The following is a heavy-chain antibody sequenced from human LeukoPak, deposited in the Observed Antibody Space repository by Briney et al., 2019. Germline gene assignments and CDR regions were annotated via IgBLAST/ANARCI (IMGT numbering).Heavy chain of an antibody. D-gene: IGHD3-3*01. J-gene: IGHJ5*02. V-gene: IGHV3-23*01. CDR1: GFTFSSYA. CDR2: ISGSGGST. CDR3: AKAPYDFWSGYPNWFDP. Sequence: GGSLRLSCAASGFTFSSYAMSWVRQAPGKGLEWVSAISGSGGSTYYADSVKGRFTISRDNSKNTLCLQMNSLRAEDTAVYYCAKAPYDFWSGYPNWFDPWGQGTLVTVSS.